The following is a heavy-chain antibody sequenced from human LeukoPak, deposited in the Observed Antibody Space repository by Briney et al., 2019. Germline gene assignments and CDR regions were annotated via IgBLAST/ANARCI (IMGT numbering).Heavy chain of an antibody. V-gene: IGHV3-48*01. J-gene: IGHJ4*02. CDR2: ITTSSSTV. D-gene: IGHD3-10*01. CDR1: GFTFSSYS. CDR3: ATDMGYYHGSGSHFPLQY. Sequence: QPGGSLRLSCAASGFTFSSYSMNWVRQAPGKGLEWISYITTSSSTVYYADSVKGRFTISRDNAGNSLYLQMNSPRADDTTLFYAATDMGYYHGSGSHFPLQYWGPGTRVTVSA.